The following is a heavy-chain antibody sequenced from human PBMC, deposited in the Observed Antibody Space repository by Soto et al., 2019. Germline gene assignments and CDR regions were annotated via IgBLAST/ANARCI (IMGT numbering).Heavy chain of an antibody. CDR1: GFTFSSYG. Sequence: GGSLRLSCAASGFTFSSYGMHWVRQAPGKGLEWVAVIWYDGSNKYYADSVKGRFTISRDNSKNTLYLQMNSLRAEDTAVYYCARGVTRRYDFWSGYSNIDYWGQGTLVTVSS. CDR2: IWYDGSNK. CDR3: ARGVTRRYDFWSGYSNIDY. J-gene: IGHJ4*02. V-gene: IGHV3-33*01. D-gene: IGHD3-3*01.